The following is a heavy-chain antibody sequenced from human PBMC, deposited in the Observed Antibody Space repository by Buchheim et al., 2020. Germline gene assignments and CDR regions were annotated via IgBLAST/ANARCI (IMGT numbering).Heavy chain of an antibody. V-gene: IGHV3-30*18. Sequence: QAQLVESGGGVVQPGRSLRLSCAASRFIFSDYGMHWVRQAPGKGLEWVAVTSYDGSNKYYADSVKGRFTISRDNSKNTLYLQMNRLRIEDTAVYYCVKGGSGSYVRVNLDSWGRGIL. CDR1: RFIFSDYG. CDR2: TSYDGSNK. D-gene: IGHD3-10*01. CDR3: VKGGSGSYVRVNLDS. J-gene: IGHJ4*02.